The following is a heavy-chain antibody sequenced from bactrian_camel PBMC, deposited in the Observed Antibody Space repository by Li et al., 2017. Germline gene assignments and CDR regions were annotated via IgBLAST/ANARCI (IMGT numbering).Heavy chain of an antibody. V-gene: IGHV3S40*01. D-gene: IGHD2*01. CDR3: TPGVY. CDR1: GLPFSTYA. J-gene: IGHJ4*01. CDR2: INTAGGST. Sequence: VQLVESGGGLVQPGGSLRLSCVASGLPFSTYAMSWVRQAPGKGLEWVSGINTAGGSTYYADSVNGRFIVSRNNAKNTVFLQLNSLKTEDTAKYYCTPGVYWGQGTQVTVS.